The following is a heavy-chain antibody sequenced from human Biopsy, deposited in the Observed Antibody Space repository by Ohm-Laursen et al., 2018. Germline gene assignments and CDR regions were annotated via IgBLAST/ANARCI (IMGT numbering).Heavy chain of an antibody. Sequence: SETLSLTCTVSDDSIRNFYWTWIRQPPGQGLEWIGHASYSGYTNYNPSLKSRVTISVDTSKNHFSLNLRSVTAADTAVYSCARLGNFWNAEDSLDLWGLGTMVTVSS. CDR1: DDSIRNFY. CDR2: ASYSGYT. V-gene: IGHV4-59*08. J-gene: IGHJ3*01. D-gene: IGHD3-3*01. CDR3: ARLGNFWNAEDSLDL.